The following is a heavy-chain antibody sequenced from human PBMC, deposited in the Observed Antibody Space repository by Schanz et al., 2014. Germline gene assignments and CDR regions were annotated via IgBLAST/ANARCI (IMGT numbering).Heavy chain of an antibody. V-gene: IGHV3-23*04. D-gene: IGHD6-19*01. CDR2: ISSSSSTR. CDR3: AASSGWHPSTDY. Sequence: EVQLVESGGGLVQPGGSLRLSCAASGFTFGDYAMTWVRQAPGKGLEWVSYISSSSSTRYYADSVKGRFTISRDNSKNTLYLQMKSLRAEDTAVYYCAASSGWHPSTDYWGQGTLVTVSS. CDR1: GFTFGDYA. J-gene: IGHJ4*02.